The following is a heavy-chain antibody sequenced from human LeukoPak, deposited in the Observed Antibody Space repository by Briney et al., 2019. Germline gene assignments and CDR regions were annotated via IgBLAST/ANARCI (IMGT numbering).Heavy chain of an antibody. J-gene: IGHJ3*01. D-gene: IGHD3-22*01. CDR1: GYRFTNYW. V-gene: IGHV5-51*01. CDR2: IYPGNSDT. Sequence: GESLKISCKGSGYRFTNYWIGEVRQLPGKGLEWLGIIYPGNSDTRYSPSFQGQVTISADKSISTAYLQWSSLKASDTAMYYCARPPRDDSSAYYSAFDLWGQGTMVTVSS. CDR3: ARPPRDDSSAYYSAFDL.